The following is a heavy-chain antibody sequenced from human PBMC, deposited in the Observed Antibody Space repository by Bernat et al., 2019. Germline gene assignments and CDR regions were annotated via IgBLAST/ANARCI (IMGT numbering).Heavy chain of an antibody. CDR3: AKDESKLRGNSSWYRIYYYYYGMDV. J-gene: IGHJ6*02. Sequence: QVQLVESGGGVVQPGRSLRLSCAASGFTFSSYGMHWVRQAPGKGLEWVAVISYDGSNKYYADSVKGRFTISRDDSKNTLYLQMNSLRAEDTAVYYCAKDESKLRGNSSWYRIYYYYYGMDVWGQGTTVTVSS. CDR1: GFTFSSYG. V-gene: IGHV3-30*18. D-gene: IGHD6-13*01. CDR2: ISYDGSNK.